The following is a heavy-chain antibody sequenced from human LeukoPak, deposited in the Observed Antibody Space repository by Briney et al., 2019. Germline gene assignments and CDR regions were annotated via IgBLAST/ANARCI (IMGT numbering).Heavy chain of an antibody. V-gene: IGHV3-30*18. J-gene: IGHJ4*02. CDR1: GFTFSSYG. CDR2: ISYDGSNK. CDR3: AKDGHRGDYGDYGGDY. Sequence: GRSLRLSCAASGFTFSSYGMHWVRQAPGKGLEWVAVISYDGSNKYYADSVKGRFTISRDNSKNTLYLQMNSLRAEDTAVYYCAKDGHRGDYGDYGGDYWGQGTLVTVSS. D-gene: IGHD4-17*01.